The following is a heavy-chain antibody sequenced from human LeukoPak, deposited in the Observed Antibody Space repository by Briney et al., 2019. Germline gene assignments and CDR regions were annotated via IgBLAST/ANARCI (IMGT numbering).Heavy chain of an antibody. CDR3: ARRQWELLDY. D-gene: IGHD1-26*01. CDR2: ISAYNGNT. Sequence: ASVKVSCKASGYTFTSYAMNWVRQAPGQGLEWMGWISAYNGNTNYAQTLQGRVTMTTDTSTTTAYMELRSLRSDDTAVYYCARRQWELLDYWGQGTLVTVSS. CDR1: GYTFTSYA. V-gene: IGHV1-18*01. J-gene: IGHJ4*02.